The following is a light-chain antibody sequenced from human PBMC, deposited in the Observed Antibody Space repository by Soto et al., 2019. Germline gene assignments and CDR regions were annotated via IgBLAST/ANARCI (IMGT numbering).Light chain of an antibody. CDR3: QSYDSAAFVV. Sequence: NFMLTQPHSVSGSPGKTVTISCTRSSGRIASNYVQWYQQRPGSVPTIVIYEDDQRLSGVPDRFSGSVDSSSNSASLIISGLKPEDEADYYCQSYDSAAFVVFGGGTKLTVL. CDR1: SGRIASNY. V-gene: IGLV6-57*04. CDR2: EDD. J-gene: IGLJ2*01.